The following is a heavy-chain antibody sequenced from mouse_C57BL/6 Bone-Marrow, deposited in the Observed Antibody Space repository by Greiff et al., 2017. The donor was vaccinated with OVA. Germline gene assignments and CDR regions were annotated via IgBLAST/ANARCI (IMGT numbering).Heavy chain of an antibody. CDR3: TRGSRNYYAMDY. Sequence: QVQLQQSGAELVRPGASVTLSCKASGYTFTDYELHWVKQTPVNGLEWIGAIDPETGGTAYNQKFKGKAILTADKSSSTAYLELRSLTSEDSAVYFCTRGSRNYYAMDYWGQGTAVTVSA. D-gene: IGHD1-1*01. J-gene: IGHJ4*01. CDR1: GYTFTDYE. V-gene: IGHV1-15*01. CDR2: IDPETGGT.